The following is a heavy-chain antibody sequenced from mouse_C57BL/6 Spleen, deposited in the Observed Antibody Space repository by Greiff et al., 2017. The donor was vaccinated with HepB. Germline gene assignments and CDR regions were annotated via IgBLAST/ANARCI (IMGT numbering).Heavy chain of an antibody. V-gene: IGHV7-1*01. J-gene: IGHJ4*01. CDR2: SRNKANDYTT. CDR3: ARDASGWAMDY. CDR1: GFTFSDFY. D-gene: IGHD2-3*01. Sequence: EVMLVESGGGLVQSGRSLRLSCATSGFTFSDFYMEWVRQAPGKGLEWIAASRNKANDYTTEYSASVKGRFIVSRDTSQSILYLQMNALRAEDTAIYYCARDASGWAMDYWGQGTSVTVSS.